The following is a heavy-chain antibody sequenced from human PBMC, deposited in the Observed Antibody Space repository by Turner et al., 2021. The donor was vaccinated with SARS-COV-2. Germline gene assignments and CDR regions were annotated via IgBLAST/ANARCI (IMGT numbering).Heavy chain of an antibody. CDR2: VVLKFGVA. Sequence: QVLVVPSGAVVMKPGSSVKVICTASGGNFSNDAVHWLRQAPGQGLEWKGDVVLKFGVANYAQKFSKRATMTADEATTTVFMELRGLRSEDTATYYCARKVRTHVAAFGSWGQGALVTVSS. J-gene: IGHJ4*02. CDR3: ARKVRTHVAAFGS. V-gene: IGHV1-69*01. CDR1: GGNFSNDA. D-gene: IGHD2-15*01.